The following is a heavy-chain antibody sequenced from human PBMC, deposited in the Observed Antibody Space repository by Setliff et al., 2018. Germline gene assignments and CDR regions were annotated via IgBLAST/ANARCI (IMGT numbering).Heavy chain of an antibody. D-gene: IGHD2-15*01. CDR1: GYTFTSYG. V-gene: IGHV1-69*05. CDR3: ARSPAVLGIVYLDP. Sequence: SVKVSCKASGYTFTSYGFSWVRQAPGQGLEWMGGIIPMFGTPAYAQKFQDRVTITTDESTSTAYMELDSLRSEDTAVYYCARSPAVLGIVYLDPWGQGTLVTVSS. J-gene: IGHJ5*02. CDR2: IIPMFGTP.